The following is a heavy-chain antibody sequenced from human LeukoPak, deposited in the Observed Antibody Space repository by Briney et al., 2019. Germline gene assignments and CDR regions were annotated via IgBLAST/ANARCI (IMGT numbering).Heavy chain of an antibody. CDR3: AREMYCSGGSCYSVWFDP. CDR2: INPNSGGT. D-gene: IGHD2-15*01. Sequence: ASVKVSCKASGYTFTGYYMHWVRQAPGQGLEWMGWINPNSGGTNYAQKLQGRVTMTTDTSTSTAYMELRSLRSDDTAVYYCAREMYCSGGSCYSVWFDPWGQGTLVTVSS. CDR1: GYTFTGYY. J-gene: IGHJ5*02. V-gene: IGHV1-2*02.